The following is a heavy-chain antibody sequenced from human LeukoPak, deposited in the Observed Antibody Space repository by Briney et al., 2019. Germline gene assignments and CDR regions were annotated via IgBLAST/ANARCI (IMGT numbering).Heavy chain of an antibody. V-gene: IGHV1-2*02. D-gene: IGHD3-10*01. Sequence: ASVKVSCKASGYTFTNSYIHWVRQAPGQGLEWMGWINPNSGGTKYAQKFQGRVTMTRDTSISTAYMEVSRLRSDDTAVYYCARDRGGRNWFDPWGQGTLVTVSA. CDR1: GYTFTNSY. J-gene: IGHJ5*02. CDR3: ARDRGGRNWFDP. CDR2: INPNSGGT.